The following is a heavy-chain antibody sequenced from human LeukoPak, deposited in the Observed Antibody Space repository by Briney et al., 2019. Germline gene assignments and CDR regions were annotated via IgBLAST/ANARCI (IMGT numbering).Heavy chain of an antibody. J-gene: IGHJ4*02. V-gene: IGHV3-23*01. D-gene: IGHD5-18*01. CDR3: TKGTIWLPFDY. CDR1: GFTFSNYA. CDR2: ISGSGGST. Sequence: PGGSLRLSCAASGFTFSNYAMSWARQAPGKGLEWVSAISGSGGSTYYADSVKGRFTISRDNSKNTLYLQMNSLRAEDTAVYYCTKGTIWLPFDYWGRGTLVTVSS.